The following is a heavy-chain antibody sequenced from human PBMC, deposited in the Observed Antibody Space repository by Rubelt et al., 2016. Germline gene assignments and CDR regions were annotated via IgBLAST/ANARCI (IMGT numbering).Heavy chain of an antibody. CDR3: ARETPDIVVSHYYYGMDV. J-gene: IGHJ6*02. Sequence: QVQLQQWGAGLLKPSETLSLTCAVYGGSFSGYYWSWIRQPPGKGLEWIGEINHSGSTNYNPSLTSRVTISVDTAKNQFALKLSSVTAADTAVYYCARETPDIVVSHYYYGMDVRGQGTTVTVSS. CDR2: INHSGST. CDR1: GGSFSGYY. D-gene: IGHD2-2*01. V-gene: IGHV4-34*01.